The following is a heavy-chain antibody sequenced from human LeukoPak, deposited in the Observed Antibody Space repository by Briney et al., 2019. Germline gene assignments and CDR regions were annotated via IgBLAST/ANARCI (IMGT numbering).Heavy chain of an antibody. V-gene: IGHV3-74*01. CDR2: INRDGSRT. CDR1: GFAFSNHW. J-gene: IGHJ4*02. D-gene: IGHD5-18*01. Sequence: GGSLRLSCAASGFAFSNHWMHWVRQAPGKGLMWVSRINRDGSRTDYADSVKGRFTISRDDAKNTLYLQVNSLRAEDTAVYFCARGGSDTAMAHDYWGQGTLVTVSS. CDR3: ARGGSDTAMAHDY.